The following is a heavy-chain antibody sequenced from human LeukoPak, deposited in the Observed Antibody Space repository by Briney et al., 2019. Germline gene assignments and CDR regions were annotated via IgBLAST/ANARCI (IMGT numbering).Heavy chain of an antibody. CDR3: ARHPFYTSRAQLGY. V-gene: IGHV4-59*08. CDR2: IYYSGSN. Sequence: PSETLSLTCTVSGASISSHYWSWIRQPPGKGLEWIGFIYYSGSNDYNPSLKSRATISVDTSKNQLSLKLSSVTAADTAVYYCARHPFYTSRAQLGYWGQGTLVTVSS. J-gene: IGHJ4*02. D-gene: IGHD6-13*01. CDR1: GASISSHY.